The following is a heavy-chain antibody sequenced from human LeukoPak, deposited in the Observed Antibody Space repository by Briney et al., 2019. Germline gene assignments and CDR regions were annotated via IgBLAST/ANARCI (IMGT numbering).Heavy chain of an antibody. CDR3: ARDPHYYGSGIWIGFDP. D-gene: IGHD3-10*01. Sequence: GASVKVSCKASGYTFTSYGISWVRQAPGQGLEWMGWISAYNGNTNYAQKLQGRVTMTTDTSTSTAYMELRSLRSDDTAVYYCARDPHYYGSGIWIGFDPWGQGTLVTVPS. CDR1: GYTFTSYG. J-gene: IGHJ5*02. CDR2: ISAYNGNT. V-gene: IGHV1-18*01.